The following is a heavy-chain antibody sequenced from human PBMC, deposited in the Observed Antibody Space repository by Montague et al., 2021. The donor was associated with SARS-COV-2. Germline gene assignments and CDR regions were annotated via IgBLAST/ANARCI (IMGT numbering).Heavy chain of an antibody. V-gene: IGHV4-34*01. D-gene: IGHD3-22*01. Sequence: SETLSLTCAVYGTSFSGYYCYWSRHPPAQGLELVGEINHCCSTKSYHSLSRRLPISTYTDKTQFSLTLNSVAAAATAVSVCARPRDGVVPSSILVVGHYYSYYYLDVWGRGTTVTVSS. J-gene: IGHJ6*03. CDR1: GTSFSGYY. CDR2: INHCCST. CDR3: ARPRDGVVPSSILVVGHYYSYYYLDV.